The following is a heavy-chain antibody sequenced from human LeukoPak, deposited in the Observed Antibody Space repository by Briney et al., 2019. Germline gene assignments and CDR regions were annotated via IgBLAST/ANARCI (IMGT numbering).Heavy chain of an antibody. Sequence: SVKVSCKASGVTFRSSAISWVRQAPGQGLEWMGGVTPIFGTTNYALRFQGRVTITTDESTSTAYMELSSLRSEDTAVYYCARVGAGNTGAFDIWGQGTMVTVSS. V-gene: IGHV1-69*05. CDR1: GVTFRSSA. CDR3: ARVGAGNTGAFDI. CDR2: VTPIFGTT. J-gene: IGHJ3*02. D-gene: IGHD4-23*01.